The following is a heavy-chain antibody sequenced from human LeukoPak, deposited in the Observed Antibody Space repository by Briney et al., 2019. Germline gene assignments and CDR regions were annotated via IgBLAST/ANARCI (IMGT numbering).Heavy chain of an antibody. D-gene: IGHD1-26*01. V-gene: IGHV1-3*01. CDR2: INAGNGNT. CDR3: ARDGYVGAILD. Sequence: ASAKVSCKTSGYTFTGYYLHWVGQAPGQRLEWMGWINAGNGNTKYSQKFQGRVTITRDTSASTAYMELSSLRSEDTAVYYCARDGYVGAILDWGQGTLVTVSS. CDR1: GYTFTGYY. J-gene: IGHJ4*02.